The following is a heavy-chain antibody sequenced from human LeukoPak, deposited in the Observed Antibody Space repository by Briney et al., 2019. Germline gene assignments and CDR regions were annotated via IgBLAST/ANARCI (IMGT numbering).Heavy chain of an antibody. Sequence: PGGSLRLSCAASGFTFDDYGMSWVRQVPGKGLEWGSGINWNGGSTGYADSVKGRFTISRDNAKNSLYLQMDSLRVEDTALYYCARGIRFLEWLSGFDYWGQGTLVTVSS. CDR1: GFTFDDYG. J-gene: IGHJ4*02. CDR2: INWNGGST. CDR3: ARGIRFLEWLSGFDY. D-gene: IGHD3-3*01. V-gene: IGHV3-20*04.